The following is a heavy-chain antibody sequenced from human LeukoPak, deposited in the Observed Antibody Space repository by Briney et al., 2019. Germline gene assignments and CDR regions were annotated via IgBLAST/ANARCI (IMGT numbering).Heavy chain of an antibody. J-gene: IGHJ4*02. CDR3: AKDMNSWRDGSGLGDYFDY. Sequence: GGSLRLSCAASGFTFSSYAMSWVRQAPGKGLEWVSGTSGSGRSIHYADSVKGRFTISRDNSKNTLYLQMNSLRVDDTAVYYCAKDMNSWRDGSGLGDYFDYWGQGTLVTVSS. D-gene: IGHD6-19*01. V-gene: IGHV3-23*01. CDR2: TSGSGRSI. CDR1: GFTFSSYA.